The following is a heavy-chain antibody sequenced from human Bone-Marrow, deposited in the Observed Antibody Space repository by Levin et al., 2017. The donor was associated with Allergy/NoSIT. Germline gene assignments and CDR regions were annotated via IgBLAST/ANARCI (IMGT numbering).Heavy chain of an antibody. D-gene: IGHD6-6*01. CDR1: GFTFSSYG. J-gene: IGHJ4*02. V-gene: IGHV3-30*18. Sequence: GGSLRLSCAASGFTFSSYGIHWVRQAPGKGLEWVAVISYDGSNKYYADSVKGRFTISRDNSKNTLYLQMNSLRAEDTAVYYCAKDVGSSSRGRNYWGQGTLVTVSS. CDR2: ISYDGSNK. CDR3: AKDVGSSSRGRNY.